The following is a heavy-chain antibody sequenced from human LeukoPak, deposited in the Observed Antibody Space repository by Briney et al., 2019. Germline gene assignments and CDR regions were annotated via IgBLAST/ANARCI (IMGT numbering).Heavy chain of an antibody. CDR1: GGSGSSDS. CDR2: ISYSGST. J-gene: IGHJ6*03. CDR3: ARRTRSFSYTYGDAYYYYYMDL. D-gene: IGHD5-18*01. V-gene: IGHV4-59*02. Sequence: PSETLSLTCTVSGGSGSSDSWSWFRQPPGQGLEWMGYISYSGSTSDNPSLKSRVTLSVDPAKSQLSLKLRSVTAADTDVYYCARRTRSFSYTYGDAYYYYYMDLWGKGTTVIVS.